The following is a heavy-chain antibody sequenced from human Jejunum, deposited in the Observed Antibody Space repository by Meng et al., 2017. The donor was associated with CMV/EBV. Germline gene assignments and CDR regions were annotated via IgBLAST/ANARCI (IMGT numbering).Heavy chain of an antibody. D-gene: IGHD5-24*01. Sequence: GGSISSISAYWSWIRQPPGKGLEWIGSIYYNGSTYYNPSLKSRVIISVDTSKNQFSLKLTSVTAADTAVYYCARESLRDGYKTVDSWGQGTLVTVSS. V-gene: IGHV4-39*07. CDR2: IYYNGST. J-gene: IGHJ4*02. CDR3: ARESLRDGYKTVDS. CDR1: GGSISSISAY.